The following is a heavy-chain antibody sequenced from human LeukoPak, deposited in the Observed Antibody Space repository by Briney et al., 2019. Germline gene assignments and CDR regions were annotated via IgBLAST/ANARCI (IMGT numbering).Heavy chain of an antibody. J-gene: IGHJ4*02. CDR2: IMEDGSEK. CDR3: ARDSRWEPVSPDY. V-gene: IGHV3-7*01. Sequence: PGGSLRLSCAASGFTFSSYWMSWVRQAPGKGLEWVANIMEDGSEKYYVDSVKGRFTISRDNAKNSLYVQMNSLRAEDTAVYYCARDSRWEPVSPDYWGQGTLVTVSS. D-gene: IGHD1-26*01. CDR1: GFTFSSYW.